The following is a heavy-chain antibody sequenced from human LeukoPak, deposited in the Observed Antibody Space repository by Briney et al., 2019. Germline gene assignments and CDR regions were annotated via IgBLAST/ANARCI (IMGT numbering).Heavy chain of an antibody. CDR3: ARRGGYDSGIDY. Sequence: ASVKVSCKASGYTFTGYYMHWVRQAPGQGLEWMGWINPNSGGTNYAQKLQGRVTMTRDTSISTAYMELSRLRSDDTAVYYCARRGGYDSGIDYWGQGTLVTVSS. D-gene: IGHD5-12*01. CDR1: GYTFTGYY. J-gene: IGHJ4*02. V-gene: IGHV1-2*02. CDR2: INPNSGGT.